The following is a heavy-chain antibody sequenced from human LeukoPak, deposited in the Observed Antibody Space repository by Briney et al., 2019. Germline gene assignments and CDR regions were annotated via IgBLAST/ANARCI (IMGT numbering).Heavy chain of an antibody. J-gene: IGHJ6*03. CDR3: ARQSKGVSLFKYYYYYMDV. D-gene: IGHD6-13*01. Sequence: SETLSLTCAVYGGSFSGYYWSWIRQPPGKGLEWIGEINHSGSTNYNPSLKSRVTISVDTSKNQFSLKLSSVTAADTAVYYCARQSKGVSLFKYYYYYMDVWGKGTTVTISS. CDR2: INHSGST. CDR1: GGSFSGYY. V-gene: IGHV4-34*01.